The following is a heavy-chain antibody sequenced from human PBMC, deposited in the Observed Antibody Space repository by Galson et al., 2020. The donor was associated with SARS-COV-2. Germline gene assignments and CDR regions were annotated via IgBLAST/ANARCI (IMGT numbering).Heavy chain of an antibody. J-gene: IGHJ3*02. D-gene: IGHD3-22*01. CDR1: GHLISRGSYH. Sequence: SDTLSLTCTAAGHLISRGSYHRSWLRQPARTGLRWIGGIDTSGSTNYNHSLKRRVTISVDTSKNQFSLKLSSVTAADTAVDYRARGGGYYYYDALDIWGQGTMVTVSS. V-gene: IGHV4-61*02. CDR2: IDTSGST. CDR3: ARGGGYYYYDALDI.